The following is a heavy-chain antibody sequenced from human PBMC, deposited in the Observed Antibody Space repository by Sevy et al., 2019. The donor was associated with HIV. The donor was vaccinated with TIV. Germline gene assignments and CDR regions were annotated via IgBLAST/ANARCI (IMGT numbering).Heavy chain of an antibody. J-gene: IGHJ5*02. CDR3: ARDSHTYCGGDCYGHWFDP. D-gene: IGHD2-21*02. CDR1: GFTFSSYS. Sequence: GGSLRLSCAASGFTFSSYSMNWVRQAPGKGLEWVSSISSSSSYIYYADSVKGRFTISRDNAKISLYLQMNSLRAEDTAVYYCARDSHTYCGGDCYGHWFDPWGQGTLVTVSS. V-gene: IGHV3-21*01. CDR2: ISSSSSYI.